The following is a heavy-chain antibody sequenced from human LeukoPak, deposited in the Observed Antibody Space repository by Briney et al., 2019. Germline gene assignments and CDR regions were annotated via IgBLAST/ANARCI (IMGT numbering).Heavy chain of an antibody. CDR3: TTGSRGGLNSFDI. CDR2: VRSESDGGTT. V-gene: IGHV3-15*01. J-gene: IGHJ3*02. D-gene: IGHD2/OR15-2a*01. CDR1: GFTFSLAC. Sequence: PGGSLRLSCSASGFTFSLACMNWVRRAPGEGLEWVGRVRSESDGGTTDYAAPVRGRFTISRHDSENTLYLQMNSLKTEDTAVYYCTTGSRGGLNSFDIWGQGTKVTVSS.